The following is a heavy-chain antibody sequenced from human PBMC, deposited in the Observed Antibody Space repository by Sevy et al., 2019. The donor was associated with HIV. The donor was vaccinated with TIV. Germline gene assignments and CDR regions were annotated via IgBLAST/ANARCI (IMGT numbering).Heavy chain of an antibody. CDR1: GGSISSYY. CDR3: AGRGSGWYLGAYYFDY. J-gene: IGHJ4*02. CDR2: IYYSGST. D-gene: IGHD6-19*01. V-gene: IGHV4-59*12. Sequence: SETLSLTCTVSGGSISSYYWSWIRQPPGKGLEWIGYIYYSGSTNYNPSLKSRVTISVDTSKNQFSLKLSSVTAADTAVYYCAGRGSGWYLGAYYFDYWGQGTLVTVSS.